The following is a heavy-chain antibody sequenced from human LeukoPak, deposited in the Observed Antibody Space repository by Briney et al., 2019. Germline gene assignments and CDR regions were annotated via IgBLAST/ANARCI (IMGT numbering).Heavy chain of an antibody. D-gene: IGHD4-17*01. CDR1: GGSISSYY. CDR3: ARDNNGDRDAFDI. J-gene: IGHJ3*02. Sequence: SETLSLTCTVSGGSISSYYWSWIRQPPGKGLEWIGYIYYSGSTNYNPSLKSRVTISVDTSKNQFSLKLSSVTAADTAVYYCARDNNGDRDAFDIWGQGTMVTVSS. V-gene: IGHV4-59*01. CDR2: IYYSGST.